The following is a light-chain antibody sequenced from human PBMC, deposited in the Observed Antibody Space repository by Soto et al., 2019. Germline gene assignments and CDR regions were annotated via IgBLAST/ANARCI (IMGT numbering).Light chain of an antibody. Sequence: DIQMTPYHSTESASLGDRLNITGQASQTIIHWLSWYHQKPGKAPRLLIYKASTLASGLPSRFSGSGSGTAFTLTISSLQPDDFATYYCQHYGTSTWTFGQGTKVEIK. CDR2: KAS. CDR1: QTIIHW. CDR3: QHYGTSTWT. V-gene: IGKV1-5*03. J-gene: IGKJ1*01.